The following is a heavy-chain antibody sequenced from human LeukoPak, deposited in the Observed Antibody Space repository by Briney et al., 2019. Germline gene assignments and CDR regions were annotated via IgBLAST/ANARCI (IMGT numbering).Heavy chain of an antibody. D-gene: IGHD4-17*01. CDR3: ARDLVTVTKGFDI. J-gene: IGHJ3*02. CDR1: GDSFSSHY. CDR2: ISHIGRS. Sequence: SETLSLTCAVSGDSFSSHYWTWIRQSPGTGLEWIGYISHIGRSNYNPSLKSRVTISIDTSKNQFSLKLRSVTAADTAVYYCARDLVTVTKGFDIWGQGTMVSVSS. V-gene: IGHV4-59*11.